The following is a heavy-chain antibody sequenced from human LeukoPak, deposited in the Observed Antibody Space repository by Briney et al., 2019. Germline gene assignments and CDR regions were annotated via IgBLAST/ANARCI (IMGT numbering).Heavy chain of an antibody. Sequence: GSLRLSCAASGFTFSTYSVNWVHQAPGKGLEWVSYISSGSGTIYYADSVKGRFTISRDNAKNSLYLQMSSLRDEDTALYYCARDQRNYYFDYWGQGTLVTVSS. CDR2: ISSGSGTI. V-gene: IGHV3-48*02. CDR3: ARDQRNYYFDY. J-gene: IGHJ4*02. D-gene: IGHD2/OR15-2a*01. CDR1: GFTFSTYS.